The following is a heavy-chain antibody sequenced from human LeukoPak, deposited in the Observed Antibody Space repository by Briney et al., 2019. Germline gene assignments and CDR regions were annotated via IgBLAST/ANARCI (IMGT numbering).Heavy chain of an antibody. Sequence: PGGSLRLSCAASGFTFSNYGMHWVRQAPGKGLEWVAVIWYDGSNKYYADSVKGRFAISRDNSKNTLYLQMNSLRAEDTAVYYCAKDLVTGLVVITTLSHWGQGTLVTVSS. CDR3: AKDLVTGLVVITTLSH. CDR1: GFTFSNYG. J-gene: IGHJ4*02. V-gene: IGHV3-33*06. CDR2: IWYDGSNK. D-gene: IGHD3-22*01.